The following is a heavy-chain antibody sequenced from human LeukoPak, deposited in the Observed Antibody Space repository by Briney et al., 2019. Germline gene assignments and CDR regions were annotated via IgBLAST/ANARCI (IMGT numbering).Heavy chain of an antibody. V-gene: IGHV3-30-3*01. CDR1: GFTFSSYA. CDR3: ARVGMGIAVAEDAFDI. CDR2: ISYDGSNK. D-gene: IGHD6-19*01. Sequence: PGGSLRLSCAASGFTFSSYAMHWVRQAPGKGLEWVAVISYDGSNKYYADSVEGRFTISRDNSKNTLYLQMNSLRAEGTAVYYCARVGMGIAVAEDAFDIWGQGTMVTVSS. J-gene: IGHJ3*02.